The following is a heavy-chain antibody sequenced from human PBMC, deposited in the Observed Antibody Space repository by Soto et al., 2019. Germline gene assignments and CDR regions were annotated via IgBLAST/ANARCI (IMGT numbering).Heavy chain of an antibody. CDR2: MNPKSGHT. V-gene: IGHV1-8*01. D-gene: IGHD3-10*01. CDR1: GYNLIDYS. CDR3: ARRIRDGKFDA. Sequence: ASVKVSCKAPGYNLIDYSINWVRQAPGQGLEWMGWMNPKSGHTAHAQKIQGRVILTRDTSINTVYMELSSLTSGDTSVYFCARRIRDGKFDALGRGTQVTVSS. J-gene: IGHJ4*02.